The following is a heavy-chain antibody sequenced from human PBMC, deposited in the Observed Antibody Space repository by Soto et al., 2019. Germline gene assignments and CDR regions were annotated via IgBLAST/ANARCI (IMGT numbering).Heavy chain of an antibody. Sequence: QVQLVESGGGVVQPGGSLRLSCAASGFTFSDYVMHWVRQSPGKGLEWVTVISYDGSKTYYTDSVKGRFTISRDNSENTVSLHMNSLRTEDTALYYCVRGDCRGVYCYLRGYHFNSWGQGTLVTVSS. CDR2: ISYDGSKT. D-gene: IGHD2-15*01. CDR3: VRGDCRGVYCYLRGYHFNS. CDR1: GFTFSDYV. V-gene: IGHV3-30-3*01. J-gene: IGHJ4*02.